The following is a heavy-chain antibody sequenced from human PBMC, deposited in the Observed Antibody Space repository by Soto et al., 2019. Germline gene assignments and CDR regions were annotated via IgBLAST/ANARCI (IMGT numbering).Heavy chain of an antibody. Sequence: LRLSCAASGFTFSSYAMSWVRQAPGKGLEWVAAISGSGGSTYYADSVKGRFTISRDNSKNTLYLQINSLRAEDTAVYYCAKGQWLAQDPFDYWGQGTLVTVSS. CDR3: AKGQWLAQDPFDY. CDR1: GFTFSSYA. J-gene: IGHJ4*02. D-gene: IGHD6-19*01. V-gene: IGHV3-23*01. CDR2: ISGSGGST.